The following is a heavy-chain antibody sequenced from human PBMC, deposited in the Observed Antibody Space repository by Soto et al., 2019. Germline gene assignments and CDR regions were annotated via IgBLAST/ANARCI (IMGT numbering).Heavy chain of an antibody. CDR3: ARELVEVRLAVAGTPPGDY. CDR1: GYTFTSYG. V-gene: IGHV1-18*01. D-gene: IGHD6-19*01. Sequence: QVPLVQSGAEVKKRGASVKVSYKASGYTFTSYGISWVRQAPGQGLEWMGWISAYNGNTNYAQKLQGRVTMTTDTSTSTAYMELRSLRSDDTAVYYCARELVEVRLAVAGTPPGDYWGQGTLVTVSS. J-gene: IGHJ4*02. CDR2: ISAYNGNT.